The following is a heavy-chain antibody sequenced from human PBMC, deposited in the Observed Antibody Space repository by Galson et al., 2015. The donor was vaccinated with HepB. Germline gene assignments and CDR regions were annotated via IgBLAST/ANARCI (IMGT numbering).Heavy chain of an antibody. CDR1: GFTFSSYA. J-gene: IGHJ5*02. Sequence: SLRLSCAASGFTFSSYAMSWVRQAPGKGLEWVSAISGSGGSTYYADSVKGRFTISRDDSKNTLYLRMNSLRAEDTAVYYCAKVEVVAATRNWFDPWGQGTLVTVSS. CDR3: AKVEVVAATRNWFDP. D-gene: IGHD2-15*01. CDR2: ISGSGGST. V-gene: IGHV3-23*01.